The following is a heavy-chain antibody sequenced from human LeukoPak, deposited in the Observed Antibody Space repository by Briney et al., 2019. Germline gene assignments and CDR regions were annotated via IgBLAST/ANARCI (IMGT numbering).Heavy chain of an antibody. CDR2: ISGSGGST. J-gene: IGHJ4*02. V-gene: IGHV3-23*01. D-gene: IGHD3-3*01. CDR1: GFTFSSYA. CDR3: AKLSDDHDFWSGYYVAYYFDY. Sequence: GGSLRLSCAASGFTFSSYAMSWVRQAPGKGLEWVSAISGSGGSTYYADSVKGRFTISRDNSKNTLYLQMNSLRAEDTAVYYCAKLSDDHDFWSGYYVAYYFDYWGQGTLVTVSS.